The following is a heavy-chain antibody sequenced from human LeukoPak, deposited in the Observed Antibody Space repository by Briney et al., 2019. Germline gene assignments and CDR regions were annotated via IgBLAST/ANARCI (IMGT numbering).Heavy chain of an antibody. J-gene: IGHJ3*02. CDR2: MNPNSGNT. CDR3: ATRLYYYDSSGFAFDI. D-gene: IGHD3-22*01. CDR1: GYTFTSYD. Sequence: ASVKVSCKASGYTFTSYDIKWVRQATGQGLEWMGWMNPNSGNTGYAQKFQGRVTITRNTSISTAYMELSSLRSEDTAVYYCATRLYYYDSSGFAFDIWGQGTMVTVSS. V-gene: IGHV1-8*03.